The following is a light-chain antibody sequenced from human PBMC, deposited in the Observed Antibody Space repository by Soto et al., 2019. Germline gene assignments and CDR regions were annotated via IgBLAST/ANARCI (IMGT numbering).Light chain of an antibody. J-gene: IGLJ1*01. CDR3: YSFTSGNTLYV. CDR1: TSDVGGYDY. V-gene: IGLV2-14*01. Sequence: QSVLTQPASGSGSPGQSITISFTVTTSDVGGYDYVSWYQQHPGQAPKLLIYEVSYRPSGVSHRFAGSKSGNTASLSISGLQAEDEADYSCYSFTSGNTLYVFGTGTKVTVL. CDR2: EVS.